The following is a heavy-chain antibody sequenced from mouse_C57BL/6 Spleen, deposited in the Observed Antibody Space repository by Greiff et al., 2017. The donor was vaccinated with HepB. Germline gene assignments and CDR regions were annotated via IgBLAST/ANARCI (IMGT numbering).Heavy chain of an antibody. CDR2: IYPGDGDT. Sequence: VQLQQSGAELVKPGASVKISCKASGYAFSSYWMNWVKQRPGKGLGWIGQIYPGDGDTNYNGKFKGKATLTADKSSSTAYMQLSSLTSEDSAVYFCARGDYGNYEFAYWGQGTLVTVSA. CDR1: GYAFSSYW. J-gene: IGHJ3*01. V-gene: IGHV1-80*01. D-gene: IGHD2-1*01. CDR3: ARGDYGNYEFAY.